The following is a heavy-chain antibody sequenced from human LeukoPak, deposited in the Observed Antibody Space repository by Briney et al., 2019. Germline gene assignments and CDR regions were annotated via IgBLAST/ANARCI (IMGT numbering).Heavy chain of an antibody. D-gene: IGHD4-23*01. CDR2: ISGSGGST. CDR1: GFTFSRYA. Sequence: GGSLRFSCAASGFTFSRYAMSWVRQAPGKGMEWISAISGSGGSTYYADSVKGRFTISRDNSKNSLYLQMNSLKAEDTAVYYCARGSYGGVYYYYGMDVWGQGTTVTVSS. V-gene: IGHV3-23*01. CDR3: ARGSYGGVYYYYGMDV. J-gene: IGHJ6*02.